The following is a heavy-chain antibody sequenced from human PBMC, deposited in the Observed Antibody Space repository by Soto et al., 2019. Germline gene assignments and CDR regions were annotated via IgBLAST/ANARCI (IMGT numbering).Heavy chain of an antibody. CDR1: GFTFSSYA. D-gene: IGHD3-3*01. V-gene: IGHV3-23*01. CDR2: ISGSGGST. J-gene: IGHJ4*02. Sequence: EVQLLESGGGLVQPGGSLRLSCAASGFTFSSYAMSWVRQAPGKGLEWVSAISGSGGSTYYADSVKGRFTISRDNSKNTLYLQMNSLRAEDTAVYYGAKGNDFWSGSDYWGQGTLVTVSS. CDR3: AKGNDFWSGSDY.